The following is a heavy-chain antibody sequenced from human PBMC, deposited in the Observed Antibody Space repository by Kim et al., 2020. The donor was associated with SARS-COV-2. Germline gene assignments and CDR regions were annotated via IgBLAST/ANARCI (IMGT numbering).Heavy chain of an antibody. J-gene: IGHJ4*02. CDR2: ISSSSSYI. D-gene: IGHD1-26*01. CDR1: GFTFSSYS. CDR3: ARDGPVRATGGFDY. Sequence: GGSLRHSCAASGFTFSSYSMNWVRQAPGKGLEWVSSISSSSSYIYYADSVKGRFTISRDNAKNSLYLQMNSLRAEDTAVYYCARDGPVRATGGFDYWGQGTLVTVSS. V-gene: IGHV3-21*01.